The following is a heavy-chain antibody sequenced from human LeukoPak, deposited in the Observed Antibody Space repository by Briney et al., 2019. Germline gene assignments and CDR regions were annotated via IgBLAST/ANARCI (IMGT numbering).Heavy chain of an antibody. D-gene: IGHD5-12*01. CDR1: GFTFSTYY. V-gene: IGHV3-21*04. J-gene: IGHJ4*02. CDR2: ITGSSSYI. CDR3: ARGGSRGYSGYDSN. Sequence: PGGSLRLSCAASGFTFSTYYMNWVRQAPGKGLEWVSFITGSSSYIYYTDSVKGRFTISRDNAKNSLFLQMNSLRAEDTAVYYCARGGSRGYSGYDSNWGQGTLVTVSS.